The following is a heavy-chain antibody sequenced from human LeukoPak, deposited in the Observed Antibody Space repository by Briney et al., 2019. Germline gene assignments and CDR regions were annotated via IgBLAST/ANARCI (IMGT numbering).Heavy chain of an antibody. CDR3: ARDSLERDSSGYHYIFDY. V-gene: IGHV3-64*01. CDR1: GFTFSSYA. D-gene: IGHD3-22*01. J-gene: IGHJ4*02. CDR2: ISSNGGST. Sequence: PGGSLRLSCAASGFTFSSYAMHWVRQAPGKGLEYVSAISSNGGSTYYANSVKGRFTISRDNSKNTLYLQMGSLRAEDMAVYYCARDSLERDSSGYHYIFDYWGQGTLVTVSS.